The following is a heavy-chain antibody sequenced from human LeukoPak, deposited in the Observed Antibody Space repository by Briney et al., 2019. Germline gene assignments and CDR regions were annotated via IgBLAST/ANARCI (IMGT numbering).Heavy chain of an antibody. CDR1: GGSFSGYY. CDR3: ARGVYYGSGSYYVGAFDI. J-gene: IGHJ6*04. D-gene: IGHD3-10*01. V-gene: IGHV4-34*01. Sequence: PSETLSLTCAVYGGSFSGYYWSWVRQPPGKGLEWIGEINNSGRTNNNPSLRSRVTISVDTPKNQSSLKLSGVTAADTAVYYCARGVYYGSGSYYVGAFDIWGKGTTVTVSS. CDR2: INNSGRT.